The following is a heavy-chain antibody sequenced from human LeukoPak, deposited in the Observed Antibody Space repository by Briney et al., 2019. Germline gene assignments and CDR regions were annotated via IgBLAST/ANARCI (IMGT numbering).Heavy chain of an antibody. CDR3: AREGGFYRPLDY. V-gene: IGHV4-4*02. CDR2: VHLDGRT. Sequence: PSGTLSLTCGVSGGSVINTNWWAWVRQPPGKDLEWIGEVHLDGRTNYNPSLESRLTMSVDVSENQVSLKLTSVTAADTAVYYCAREGGFYRPLDYSGQGTLVTVSS. CDR1: GGSVINTNW. J-gene: IGHJ4*02. D-gene: IGHD3-3*01.